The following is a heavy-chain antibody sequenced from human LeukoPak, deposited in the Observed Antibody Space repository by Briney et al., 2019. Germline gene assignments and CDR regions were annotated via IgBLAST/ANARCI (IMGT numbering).Heavy chain of an antibody. CDR3: ARAVYYDFLPYAFDI. Sequence: TGGSLRLSCAASGFTFSSYSMNWVRQAPGKGLEWVSSISSSSSYIYYADSVKGRFTISRDNAKNSLYLQMNSLRAEDTAVYYCARAVYYDFLPYAFDIWGQGTMVTVSS. V-gene: IGHV3-21*04. CDR2: ISSSSSYI. CDR1: GFTFSSYS. J-gene: IGHJ3*02. D-gene: IGHD3-3*01.